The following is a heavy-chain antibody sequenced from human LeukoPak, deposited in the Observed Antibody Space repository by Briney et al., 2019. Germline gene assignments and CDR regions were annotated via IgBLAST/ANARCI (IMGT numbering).Heavy chain of an antibody. J-gene: IGHJ4*02. CDR2: ISAYNGNT. CDR3: AIDTGYSSGWPLFDY. CDR1: GYTFISYG. V-gene: IGHV1-18*04. Sequence: ASVKVSCKASGYTFISYGISWVRQAPGQGLEWMGWISAYNGNTNYAQKLQGRVTMTTDTSTSTAYMELRSLRSDDTAVYYCAIDTGYSSGWPLFDYWGQGTLVTVSS. D-gene: IGHD6-19*01.